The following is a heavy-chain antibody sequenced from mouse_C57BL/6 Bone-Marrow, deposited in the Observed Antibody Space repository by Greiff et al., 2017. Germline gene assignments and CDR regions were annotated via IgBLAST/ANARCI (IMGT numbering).Heavy chain of an antibody. Sequence: VQLQQSGTVLARPGASVKMSCKTSGYTFTSYWMHWVKQRPGQGLEWIGAIYPGNSDTSYNQKFKGKAKLTAVTSASTAYMELSSLTNEDSAVYYCTRSWPYGYDAGFAYWGQGNLVTVSA. CDR2: IYPGNSDT. V-gene: IGHV1-5*01. CDR3: TRSWPYGYDAGFAY. J-gene: IGHJ3*01. D-gene: IGHD2-2*01. CDR1: GYTFTSYW.